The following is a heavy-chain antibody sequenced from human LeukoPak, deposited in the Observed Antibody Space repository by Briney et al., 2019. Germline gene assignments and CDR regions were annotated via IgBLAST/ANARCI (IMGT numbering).Heavy chain of an antibody. D-gene: IGHD1-26*01. CDR1: GGTFSSYA. Sequence: SVKVSCKASGGTFSSYAVSWVRQAPGQGLGWMGGIIPIFGTANYAQKFQGRVTITADESTSTAYMELSSLRSEDTAVYYCARDLLIVGATSWAFDIWGQGTMVTVSS. CDR3: ARDLLIVGATSWAFDI. V-gene: IGHV1-69*13. CDR2: IIPIFGTA. J-gene: IGHJ3*02.